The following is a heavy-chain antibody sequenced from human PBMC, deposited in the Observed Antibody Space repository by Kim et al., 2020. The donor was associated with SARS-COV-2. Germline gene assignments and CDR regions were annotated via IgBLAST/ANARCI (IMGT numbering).Heavy chain of an antibody. Sequence: GNPGYAQNFQGRVTMTRNTSISTAYMGLSSLRAEDTAVYYCAKEVRGVMSWGQGTLVTVSS. D-gene: IGHD3-10*01. CDR3: AKEVRGVMS. V-gene: IGHV1-8*01. CDR2: GNP. J-gene: IGHJ4*02.